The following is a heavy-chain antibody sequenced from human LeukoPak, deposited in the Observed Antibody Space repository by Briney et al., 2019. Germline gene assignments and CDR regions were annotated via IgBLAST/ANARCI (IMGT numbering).Heavy chain of an antibody. Sequence: GGSLRLSCAASGFTFSNFAMHWVRQAPGKGLEWVAVIRFDGSRQHYAESLEGRFTISRDNSKNTVSLQMSSLRTEDTALDYCAREQPGDGWSGFDYWGQGTLVTVSS. J-gene: IGHJ4*02. CDR3: AREQPGDGWSGFDY. V-gene: IGHV3-30*07. CDR2: IRFDGSRQ. D-gene: IGHD6-19*01. CDR1: GFTFSNFA.